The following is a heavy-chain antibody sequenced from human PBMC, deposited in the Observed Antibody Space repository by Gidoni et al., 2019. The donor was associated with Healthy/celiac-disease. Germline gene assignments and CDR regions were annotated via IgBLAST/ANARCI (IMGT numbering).Heavy chain of an antibody. CDR2: ISSSSSYI. D-gene: IGHD3-10*01. V-gene: IGHV3-21*01. J-gene: IGHJ5*02. CDR3: ARNSRHMVRGDA. CDR1: GFTFSSYS. Sequence: EVQLVESGGGLVKPGGSLRLSCAASGFTFSSYSMNWVRQAPGKGLEWVSSISSSSSYIYYADSVKGRFTISRDNAKNSLYLQMNSLRAEDTAVYYCARNSRHMVRGDAWGQGTLVTVSS.